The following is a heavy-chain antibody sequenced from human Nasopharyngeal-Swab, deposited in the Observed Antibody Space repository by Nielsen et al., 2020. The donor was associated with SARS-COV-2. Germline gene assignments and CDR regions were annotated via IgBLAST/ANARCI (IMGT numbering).Heavy chain of an antibody. J-gene: IGHJ5*02. Sequence: LRLSCTVPGGSISSGGYYWSWIRQHPGKGLEWIGYIYYSRSTYYNPPLKSRVTISVDTSKNQFSLKLSSVTAADTAVYYCARARTRTIFGVVGWFDPWGQGTLVTVSS. CDR1: GGSISSGGYY. D-gene: IGHD3-3*01. V-gene: IGHV4-31*02. CDR2: IYYSRST. CDR3: ARARTRTIFGVVGWFDP.